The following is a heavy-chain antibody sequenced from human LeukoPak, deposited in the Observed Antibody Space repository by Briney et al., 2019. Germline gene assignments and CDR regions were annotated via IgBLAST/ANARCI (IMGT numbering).Heavy chain of an antibody. CDR1: GFTFSSCA. Sequence: PGGSLRLSCAASGFTFSSCAMSWVSQAPGKGLEWVSSITGSGANTYYADSVKGRFTISRDSSKNTLYLQMNSLRAEDTAVYYCARGDRDPSRPDYWGQGTLVTVSS. CDR3: ARGDRDPSRPDY. J-gene: IGHJ4*02. D-gene: IGHD3-10*01. V-gene: IGHV3-23*01. CDR2: ITGSGANT.